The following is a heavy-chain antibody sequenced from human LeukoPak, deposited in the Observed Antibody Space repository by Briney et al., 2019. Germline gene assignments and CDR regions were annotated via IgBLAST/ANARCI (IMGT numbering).Heavy chain of an antibody. CDR3: ARHTRMWGYFDS. CDR1: GVSITTYY. V-gene: IGHV4-4*07. Sequence: SETLSLTCSVSGVSITTYYWSWFRQTAGKGPYWIGRLYASGPTNYNPSLKSRVTMSVDTSKNQLSLNVRSVTVADTAVYFCARHTRMWGYFDSWGQGTLVAVSS. D-gene: IGHD1-26*01. J-gene: IGHJ4*02. CDR2: LYASGPT.